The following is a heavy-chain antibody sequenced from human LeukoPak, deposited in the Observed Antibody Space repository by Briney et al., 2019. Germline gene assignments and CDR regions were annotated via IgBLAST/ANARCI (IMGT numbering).Heavy chain of an antibody. CDR1: GFTFSDYY. CDR2: ISSSGSTI. J-gene: IGHJ4*02. Sequence: GGSLRLSCAASGFTFSDYYMSWIRQAQGKGLEWVSYISSSGSTIYYADSVKGRFTISRDNAKNSLYLQMNSLRAEDTAVYYCARQGIRITMVRGVDYWGQGTLVTVSS. D-gene: IGHD3-10*01. V-gene: IGHV3-11*04. CDR3: ARQGIRITMVRGVDY.